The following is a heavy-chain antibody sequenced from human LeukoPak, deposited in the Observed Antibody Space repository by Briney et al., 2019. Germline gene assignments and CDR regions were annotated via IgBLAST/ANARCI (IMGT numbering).Heavy chain of an antibody. V-gene: IGHV3-21*01. CDR1: GFTFSSYS. Sequence: GGSLRLSCAASGFTFSSYSMNWVRQAPGKGLEWVSSISSSSSYIYYADSVKGRFTISRDNAKNSLYLQMNSLRAEDTAVYYCARALPKYQPNWFDPWGQGTLVTVSS. J-gene: IGHJ5*02. CDR3: ARALPKYQPNWFDP. D-gene: IGHD2-2*01. CDR2: ISSSSSYI.